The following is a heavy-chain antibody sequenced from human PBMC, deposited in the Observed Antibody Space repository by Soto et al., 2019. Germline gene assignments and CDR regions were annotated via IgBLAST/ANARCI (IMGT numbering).Heavy chain of an antibody. V-gene: IGHV4-39*01. Sequence: PSETLSLTCTVSGGSISSSIYYWVWIRQPPGKVLEWIGSIYYSGSTYYNPSLKSRVTISVDTSKNQFSLKLSSVTAADTAVYYCASSYDYVWGSLYYYYGMDVWGQGTTVTVSS. CDR3: ASSYDYVWGSLYYYYGMDV. D-gene: IGHD3-16*01. CDR1: GGSISSSIYY. CDR2: IYYSGST. J-gene: IGHJ6*02.